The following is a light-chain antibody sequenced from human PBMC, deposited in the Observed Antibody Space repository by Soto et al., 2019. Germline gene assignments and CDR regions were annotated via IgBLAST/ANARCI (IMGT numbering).Light chain of an antibody. CDR3: QQYYSYPIT. J-gene: IGKJ5*01. Sequence: DIQLTQSPSLLSAFVGDRVTITCRASQAISSSLAWYQQKPGEAPKLLIYAASTLQSGVPSRFSGSGSGTDFTLTISCLQSEDFATYYCQQYYSYPITFGQGTRLEI. V-gene: IGKV1-9*01. CDR2: AAS. CDR1: QAISSS.